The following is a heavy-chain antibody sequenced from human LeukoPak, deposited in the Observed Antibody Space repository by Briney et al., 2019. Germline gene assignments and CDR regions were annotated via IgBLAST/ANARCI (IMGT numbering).Heavy chain of an antibody. CDR2: ISYSGKT. Sequence: PSETPSLTCTVSAGSISSSDYYWGWIRQSPGKGLEWIGRISYSGKTYYNPSLKSRVTISVDTSKNHFSLRLSSVTAADTAVYYCARLTHSYYSDTSGYYPYYYMDVWGKGTRVTVSS. CDR3: ARLTHSYYSDTSGYYPYYYMDV. J-gene: IGHJ6*03. D-gene: IGHD3-22*01. CDR1: AGSISSSDYY. V-gene: IGHV4-39*02.